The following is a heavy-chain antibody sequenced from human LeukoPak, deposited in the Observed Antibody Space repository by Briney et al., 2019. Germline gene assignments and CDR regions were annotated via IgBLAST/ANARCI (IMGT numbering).Heavy chain of an antibody. J-gene: IGHJ5*02. CDR1: GYTFTGYY. Sequence: ASVKVSCKASGYTFTGYYMHWVRHAPGQGLEWMGWINPNSGGANYAQKFQGRVTMTRDTSISTAYMELSRLRSDDTAVYYCARGPHRLYCSSTSCYRPVFDPWGQGTLVTVSS. V-gene: IGHV1-2*02. CDR3: ARGPHRLYCSSTSCYRPVFDP. CDR2: INPNSGGA. D-gene: IGHD2-2*02.